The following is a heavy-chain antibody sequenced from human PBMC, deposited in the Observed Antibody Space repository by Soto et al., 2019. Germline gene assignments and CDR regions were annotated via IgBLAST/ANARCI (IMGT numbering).Heavy chain of an antibody. CDR2: IYYSGST. CDR1: GGSVSSGCYY. Sequence: TLSLTCTVSGGSVSSGCYYWSWIRQHPGKGLECIGYIYYSGSTYYNPSLKSRVTISVDTSKNQFSLKLSSVTAADTAVYYCARDLGYYDSHYYGMDVWGQGTTVTVSS. CDR3: ARDLGYYDSHYYGMDV. V-gene: IGHV4-31*03. D-gene: IGHD3-22*01. J-gene: IGHJ6*02.